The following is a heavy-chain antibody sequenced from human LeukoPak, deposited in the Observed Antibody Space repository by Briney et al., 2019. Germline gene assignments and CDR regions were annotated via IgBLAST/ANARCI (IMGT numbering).Heavy chain of an antibody. D-gene: IGHD3-22*01. Sequence: SETLSLTCTVSGGSISCGGYYWSWIRQHPGKGLEWIGYIYYSGSTYYNPSLKSRVTISVDTSKNQFSLKLSSVTAADTAVYYCAREVRGYDSSGYPDFYWGQGTLVTVSS. CDR2: IYYSGST. V-gene: IGHV4-31*03. CDR1: GGSISCGGYY. CDR3: AREVRGYDSSGYPDFY. J-gene: IGHJ4*02.